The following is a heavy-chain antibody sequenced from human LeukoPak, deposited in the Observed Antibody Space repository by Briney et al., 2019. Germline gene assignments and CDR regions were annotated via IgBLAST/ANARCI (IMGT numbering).Heavy chain of an antibody. Sequence: GESLKISCKGSGYSFTSQWIGWVRQMPGKGLEWMGIIYPGDSDTRYSPSFQGQVTISADKSISTVYLQWSSLKASDTAVYYCARPSHRNSWYYFDYWGQGTLVTVSS. CDR2: IYPGDSDT. CDR1: GYSFTSQW. J-gene: IGHJ4*02. D-gene: IGHD6-13*01. V-gene: IGHV5-51*01. CDR3: ARPSHRNSWYYFDY.